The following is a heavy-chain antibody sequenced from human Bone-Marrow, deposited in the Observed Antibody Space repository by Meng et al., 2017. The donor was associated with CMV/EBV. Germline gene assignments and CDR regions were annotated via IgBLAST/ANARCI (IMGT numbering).Heavy chain of an antibody. CDR3: AREPGGGNSLYGFEIDY. D-gene: IGHD4-23*01. V-gene: IGHV3-21*01. CDR1: GFTFSSYS. Sequence: GESLKISCAASGFTFSSYSMNWVRQAPGKGLEWVSSISSSSSYIYYADSVKGRFTISRDNAKNSLYLQMNSLRAEDTAVYYCAREPGGGNSLYGFEIDYWGQGTLVTVSS. CDR2: ISSSSSYI. J-gene: IGHJ4*02.